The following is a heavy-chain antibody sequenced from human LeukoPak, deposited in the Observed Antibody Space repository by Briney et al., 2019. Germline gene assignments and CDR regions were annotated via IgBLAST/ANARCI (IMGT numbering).Heavy chain of an antibody. CDR3: AREVTMVRGPLGY. CDR2: IIPIFGTA. V-gene: IGHV1-69*01. CDR1: GGTFSSYA. J-gene: IGHJ4*02. Sequence: SVKVSCKASGGTFSSYAISWVRQAPGQGLEWMGGIIPIFGTANYAQKFQGRVTITADESTSTAYMELSSLRSEDTAVYYCAREVTMVRGPLGYWGQGTLVTVSS. D-gene: IGHD3-10*01.